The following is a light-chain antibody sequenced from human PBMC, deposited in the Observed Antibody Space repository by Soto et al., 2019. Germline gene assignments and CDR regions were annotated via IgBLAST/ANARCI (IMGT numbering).Light chain of an antibody. CDR2: EVS. J-gene: IGLJ1*01. CDR1: SSDVGGYNY. Sequence: QSVLTQPASVSGSPGQSITISCTGTSSDVGGYNYVSWYQQHPGKAPKLMIYEVSNRPSGVSNRFSGSRSGNTASLTISGLQAEDEAEYYCNSYTSSSTFVFGTGNKVTVL. CDR3: NSYTSSSTFV. V-gene: IGLV2-14*01.